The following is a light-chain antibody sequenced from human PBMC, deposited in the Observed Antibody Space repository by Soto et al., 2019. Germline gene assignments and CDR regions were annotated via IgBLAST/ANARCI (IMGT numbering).Light chain of an antibody. Sequence: DIQMTQSPSSLSASVGDRVTITCRASQSISSYLNWYQQKPGKAPKLLIYAASSLQSGVPSRFSGSGSGTYFTLTISSLQPEDFATYYCQQSYSVGQGTKLEIK. J-gene: IGKJ2*01. V-gene: IGKV1-39*01. CDR1: QSISSY. CDR2: AAS. CDR3: QQSYS.